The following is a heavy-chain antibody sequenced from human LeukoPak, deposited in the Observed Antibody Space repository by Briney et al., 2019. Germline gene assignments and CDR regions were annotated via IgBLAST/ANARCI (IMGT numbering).Heavy chain of an antibody. CDR1: GFTFSSYW. V-gene: IGHV3-74*01. J-gene: IGHJ3*02. CDR2: INSDGSST. Sequence: GGSLRLSCTASGFTFSSYWMHWVRQAPGKGLVWVSRINSDGSSTSYADSVKGRFTISRDNAKNTLYLQMNSLRAEDTAVYYCARGPPRRADYGDYGSRAFDIWGQGTMVTVSS. CDR3: ARGPPRRADYGDYGSRAFDI. D-gene: IGHD4-17*01.